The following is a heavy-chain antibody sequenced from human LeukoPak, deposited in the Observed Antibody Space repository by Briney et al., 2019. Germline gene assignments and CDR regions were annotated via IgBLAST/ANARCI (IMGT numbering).Heavy chain of an antibody. CDR1: GGTFSSYA. J-gene: IGHJ6*02. V-gene: IGHV1-69*05. CDR2: IIPIFGTA. CDR3: ARDGDSSWYLYGMDV. D-gene: IGHD6-13*01. Sequence: ASVKVSYKASGGTFSSYAISWVRQAPGQGLEWMGGIIPIFGTANYAQKFQGRVTITTDESTSTAYMELNSLRAEDTAVYYCARDGDSSWYLYGMDVWGQGTTVTVSS.